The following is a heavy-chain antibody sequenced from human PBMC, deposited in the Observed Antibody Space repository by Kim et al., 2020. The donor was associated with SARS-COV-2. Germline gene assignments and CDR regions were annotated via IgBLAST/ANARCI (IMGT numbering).Heavy chain of an antibody. V-gene: IGHV3-23*01. Sequence: GGSLRLSCAASGFTFSSYAMSWVRQAPGKGLEWVSAISGSGGSTYYADSVKGRFTISRDNSKNTPYLQMNSLRAEDTAVYYCAKVPEYYYGSGLGYYYYYGMDVWGQGTTVTVSS. CDR1: GFTFSSYA. CDR2: ISGSGGST. CDR3: AKVPEYYYGSGLGYYYYYGMDV. J-gene: IGHJ6*02. D-gene: IGHD3-10*01.